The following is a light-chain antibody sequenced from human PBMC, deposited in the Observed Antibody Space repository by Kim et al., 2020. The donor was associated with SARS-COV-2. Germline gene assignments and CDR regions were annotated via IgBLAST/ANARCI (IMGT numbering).Light chain of an antibody. CDR1: SSDVGGYNY. V-gene: IGLV2-14*01. CDR3: SSYTSSSTYV. CDR2: DVS. Sequence: QSALTQPASVSGSPGQSITISCTGTSSDVGGYNYVSWYQQHPGKAPKLMIYDVSKRPSGVSNRFSGSKSGNTASLTISGLQAEDEAYYYCSSYTSSSTYVCGTGTKVTVL. J-gene: IGLJ1*01.